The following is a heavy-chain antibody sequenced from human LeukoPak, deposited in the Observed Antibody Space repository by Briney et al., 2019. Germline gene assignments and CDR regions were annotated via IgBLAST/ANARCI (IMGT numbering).Heavy chain of an antibody. CDR2: IKSRADGGTI. CDR3: TTDRGIAVRPLFDY. Sequence: GGSLRLSCTASGFTFSSAWMSWVRQAPGKGLEWVGPIKSRADGGTIDYAAPVKGRFTISRDDSKTTLYLQMNSLKTEDTAMYYCTTDRGIAVRPLFDYWGQGTLVTVSS. J-gene: IGHJ4*02. V-gene: IGHV3-15*01. D-gene: IGHD6-6*01. CDR1: GFTFSSAW.